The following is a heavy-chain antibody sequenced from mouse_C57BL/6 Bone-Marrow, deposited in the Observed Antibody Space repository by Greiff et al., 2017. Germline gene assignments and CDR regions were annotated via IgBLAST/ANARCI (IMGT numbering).Heavy chain of an antibody. V-gene: IGHV1-26*01. CDR1: GYTFTDYY. J-gene: IGHJ3*01. CDR3: ANPAWFAY. Sequence: VQLQQSGPELVKPGASVKISCKASGYTFTDYYINWVKQSHGTSLEWIGDINPNNGGTSYNQKFKGKATLTVDKSSSTAYLELRSLTSEDSAVYYCANPAWFAYWGQGTLVTVSA. CDR2: INPNNGGT.